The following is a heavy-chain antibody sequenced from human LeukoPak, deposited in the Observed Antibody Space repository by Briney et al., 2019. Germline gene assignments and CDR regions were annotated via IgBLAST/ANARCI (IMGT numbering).Heavy chain of an antibody. CDR3: ASDPPYYNILTVNYTSPDSFNNYYRDV. Sequence: ASVKVSCKASGYTLTGYYMHWVRQAPGHGLEWMGRINPNSGGTNYAQKLQGRVTMTRDTSISTAYMELSRLRSDDTAVYYCASDPPYYNILTVNYTSPDSFNNYYRDVWGKGPRSPSP. V-gene: IGHV1-2*06. CDR1: GYTLTGYY. J-gene: IGHJ6*03. CDR2: INPNSGGT. D-gene: IGHD3-9*01.